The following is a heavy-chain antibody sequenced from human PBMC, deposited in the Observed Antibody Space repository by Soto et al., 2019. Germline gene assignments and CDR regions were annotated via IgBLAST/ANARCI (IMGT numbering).Heavy chain of an antibody. CDR3: ARDLSLDGDYESHSYLMDL. D-gene: IGHD4-17*01. CDR1: GFTFSPYG. V-gene: IGHV3-30*03. J-gene: IGHJ6*02. CDR2: MSYHGNNN. Sequence: RGSLRLSCAASGFTFSPYGMHWVRQAPGKGLEWVTAMSYHGNNNYYADSVKGRFTISRDNSKNTLYLEMNSLRAEDTAVYYCARDLSLDGDYESHSYLMDLWGQRTSV.